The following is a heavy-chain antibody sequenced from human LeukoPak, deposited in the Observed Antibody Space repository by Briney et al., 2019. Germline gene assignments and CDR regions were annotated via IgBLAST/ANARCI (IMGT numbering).Heavy chain of an antibody. J-gene: IGHJ4*02. Sequence: PSETLSLTCTVSGGSISSSSYYWGWIRQPPGKGLEWIGSIYYSGSTYYNPSLKSRVTISVDTSKNPFSLKLSSVTAADTAVYYCARLGSISLDYWGQGTLVTVSS. CDR3: ARLGSISLDY. CDR2: IYYSGST. V-gene: IGHV4-39*01. D-gene: IGHD6-6*01. CDR1: GGSISSSSYY.